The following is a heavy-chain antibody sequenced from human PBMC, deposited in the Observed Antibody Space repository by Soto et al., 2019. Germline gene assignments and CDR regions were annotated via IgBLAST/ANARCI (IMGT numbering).Heavy chain of an antibody. V-gene: IGHV4-61*01. CDR3: AREFSNSPEAFDS. D-gene: IGHD6-6*01. CDR1: GGSVNSDNYY. CDR2: IFYTGST. Sequence: QVHLQESGPGQVKPSETLSLICTVSGGSVNSDNYYWSWIRQPPGRGLEWIGYIFYTGSTNYNPSLKSLVTLYIDTSRNQFSLKLSSVTAADTAVYYCAREFSNSPEAFDSWGQESLVTASS. J-gene: IGHJ4*02.